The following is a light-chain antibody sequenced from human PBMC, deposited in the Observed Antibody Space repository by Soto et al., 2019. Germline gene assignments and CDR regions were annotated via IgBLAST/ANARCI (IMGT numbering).Light chain of an antibody. CDR3: QQRSNWPLT. V-gene: IGKV3-11*01. Sequence: EIVLTQSPATLSLSPGARATLSCRASQSVSSYLAWYHQKPGQAPRLLIYDASNRATGIPARFSGSGSGTDFTLTIGSLESEDSAVYYCQQRSNWPLTFGGGTKVEI. CDR2: DAS. J-gene: IGKJ4*01. CDR1: QSVSSY.